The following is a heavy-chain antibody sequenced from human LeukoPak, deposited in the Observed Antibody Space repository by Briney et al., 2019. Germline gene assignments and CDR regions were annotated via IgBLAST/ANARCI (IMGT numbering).Heavy chain of an antibody. Sequence: AASVKVSCKASGYTFTSYGISWVRQAPGQGLEWMGWISAYNGNTNYAQKLQGRVTMTTDTSTSTAYMELRSLRSDDTAVYYCARDGISIAVAEHDYWGQGTLVTVSS. CDR2: ISAYNGNT. CDR1: GYTFTSYG. D-gene: IGHD6-19*01. CDR3: ARDGISIAVAEHDY. V-gene: IGHV1-18*01. J-gene: IGHJ4*02.